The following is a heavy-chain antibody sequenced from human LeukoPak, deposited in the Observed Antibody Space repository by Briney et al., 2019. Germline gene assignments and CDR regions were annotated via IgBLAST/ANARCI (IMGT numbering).Heavy chain of an antibody. CDR3: AREGIGVAGFDY. J-gene: IGHJ4*02. V-gene: IGHV1-18*01. CDR1: GYTFVSYG. CDR2: ISAYNGST. D-gene: IGHD6-19*01. Sequence: ASVKVSCKASGYTFVSYGFNWVRQAPGQGLEWMGWISAYNGSTNYAQKLQGRVTLTTDTSTSTAYMELRSLTSDDTAVYYCAREGIGVAGFDYWGQGTVVTVSS.